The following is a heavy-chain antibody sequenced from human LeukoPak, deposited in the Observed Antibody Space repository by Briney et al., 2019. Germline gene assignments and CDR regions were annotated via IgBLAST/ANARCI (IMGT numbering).Heavy chain of an antibody. CDR1: GFTFSSYA. CDR3: AKGFAMIVVVPREYFQH. J-gene: IGHJ1*01. Sequence: GGSLRLSCAASGFTFSSYAMSWVRQAPGKGLEWVSAISGSGGSTYYADSVKGRFTISRDNSKNTLYLQMNSLRAEDTAVYYCAKGFAMIVVVPREYFQHWGQGTLVTVSS. D-gene: IGHD3-22*01. V-gene: IGHV3-23*01. CDR2: ISGSGGST.